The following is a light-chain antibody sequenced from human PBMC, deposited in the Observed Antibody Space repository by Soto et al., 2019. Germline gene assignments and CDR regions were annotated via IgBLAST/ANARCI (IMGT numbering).Light chain of an antibody. CDR2: GVS. V-gene: IGLV2-14*01. CDR1: DSDVGGYNY. CDR3: SSFTNNNTPHVV. J-gene: IGLJ2*01. Sequence: QLVLTQPASVSGSPGQSITISCTGTDSDVGGYNYVSWYQQHPGKAPKLMIYGVSNRPSGVSNRFSGSKSGNTASLTISGLQAEDEADYYCSSFTNNNTPHVVFGGGTKVTVL.